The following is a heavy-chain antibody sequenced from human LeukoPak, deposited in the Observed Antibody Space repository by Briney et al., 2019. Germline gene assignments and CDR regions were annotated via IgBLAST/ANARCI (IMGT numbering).Heavy chain of an antibody. Sequence: GGSLRLSCSASGFPFNTYAIHWVRQAPGKGPEWVGVISYDGSDEYYTDSVKGRFTISRDNSKNTVYLQMNSLRADDTAVYYCARDFTPEWFDIHWGQGTLVTVS. D-gene: IGHD3-3*01. CDR3: ARDFTPEWFDIH. CDR2: ISYDGSDE. V-gene: IGHV3-30*04. CDR1: GFPFNTYA. J-gene: IGHJ4*02.